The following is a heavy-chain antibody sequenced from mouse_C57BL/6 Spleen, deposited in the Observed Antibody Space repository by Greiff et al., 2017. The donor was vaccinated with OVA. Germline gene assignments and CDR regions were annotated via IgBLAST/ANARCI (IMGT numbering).Heavy chain of an antibody. V-gene: IGHV5-6*01. CDR1: GFTFSSYG. D-gene: IGHD1-1*01. CDR2: ISSGGSYT. Sequence: EVQLVESGGDLVKPGGSLKLSCAASGFTFSSYGMSWVRQTPDKRLEWVATISSGGSYTYYPDSVKGRFTISRDNAKNTLYLQMSSLKSEDTAMYYCARRGLLRSYFDVWGTGTTVTVSS. J-gene: IGHJ1*03. CDR3: ARRGLLRSYFDV.